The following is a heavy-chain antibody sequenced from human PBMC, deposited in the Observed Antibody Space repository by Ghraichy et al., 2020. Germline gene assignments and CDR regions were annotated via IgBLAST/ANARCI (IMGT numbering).Heavy chain of an antibody. CDR2: IKQDGSEK. D-gene: IGHD3-22*01. Sequence: GGSLRLSCAASGFTFSSYWMSWVRQAPGKGLEWVANIKQDGSEKYYVDSVKGRFTISRDNAKNSLYLQMNSLRAEDTAVYYCAIDPRRDYYYDSSGRDWFDPWGQGTLVTVSS. V-gene: IGHV3-7*01. J-gene: IGHJ5*02. CDR1: GFTFSSYW. CDR3: AIDPRRDYYYDSSGRDWFDP.